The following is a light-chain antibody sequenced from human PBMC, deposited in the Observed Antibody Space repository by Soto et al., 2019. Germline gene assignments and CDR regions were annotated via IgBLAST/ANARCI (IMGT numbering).Light chain of an antibody. Sequence: QSVLTQPPSVSGAPGQRVTISCTGSSSNIGAGYDVHWYQQVPGPAPKLLIYGNNNRPSGVPDRFSGSQSGTSASLAITGLQAEDESDYYCQSYDSSLSGWVFGGGTKLTVL. V-gene: IGLV1-40*01. CDR1: SSNIGAGYD. CDR3: QSYDSSLSGWV. CDR2: GNN. J-gene: IGLJ3*02.